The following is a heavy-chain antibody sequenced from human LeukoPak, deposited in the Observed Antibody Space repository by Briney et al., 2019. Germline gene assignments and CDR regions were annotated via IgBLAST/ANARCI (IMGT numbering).Heavy chain of an antibody. D-gene: IGHD1-26*01. V-gene: IGHV4-34*01. CDR3: ARGGSGSSRGFDY. CDR2: IDHSGST. J-gene: IGHJ4*02. CDR1: GGSISSYY. Sequence: SETLSLTCTVSGGSISSYYWSWIRQPPGKGLEWIGEIDHSGSTNYNPSLKSRVTISVDTSKNQFSLKLSSVTAADTAVYYCARGGSGSSRGFDYWGQGTLVTVSS.